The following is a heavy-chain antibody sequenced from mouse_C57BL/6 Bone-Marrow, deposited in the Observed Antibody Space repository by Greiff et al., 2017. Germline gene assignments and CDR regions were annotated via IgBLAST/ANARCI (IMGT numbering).Heavy chain of an antibody. CDR3: TRVYDYDVYWYFDV. Sequence: EVQLQQSGTVLARPGASVKMSCKTSGYTFTSYWMHWVKQRPGQGLEWIGAIYPGNSDTSYNQKFKGKAKLTAVTSASTAYMELSSLTNEDSAVYYCTRVYDYDVYWYFDVWGTGTTVTVSS. V-gene: IGHV1-5*01. CDR2: IYPGNSDT. J-gene: IGHJ1*03. D-gene: IGHD2-4*01. CDR1: GYTFTSYW.